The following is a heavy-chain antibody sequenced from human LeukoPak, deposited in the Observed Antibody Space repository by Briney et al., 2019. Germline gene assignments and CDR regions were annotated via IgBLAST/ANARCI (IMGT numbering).Heavy chain of an antibody. Sequence: GGSLRLSCAASGFTVSNNYMSWVRQAPGKGLEWVSCIYSGGSTYYADSVKGRFTIYRDNSKNTLYLQMNSLRAEDTAVYYCARDRVECRYYYDSSGYCNWFDPWGQGTLVTVSS. V-gene: IGHV3-66*01. J-gene: IGHJ5*02. D-gene: IGHD3-22*01. CDR1: GFTVSNNY. CDR3: ARDRVECRYYYDSSGYCNWFDP. CDR2: IYSGGST.